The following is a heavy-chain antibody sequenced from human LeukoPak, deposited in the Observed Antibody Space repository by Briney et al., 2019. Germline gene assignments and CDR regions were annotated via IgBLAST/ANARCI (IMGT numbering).Heavy chain of an antibody. Sequence: PSETLSLTCTVSGGSISSYYWSWIRQPPGKGLEWIGYIYYSGGTNYNPSLKSRVTISVDTSKNQFSLKLSSVTAADTAVYYCARDRRRFGELSPFYYWGQGTLVTVSS. CDR3: ARDRRRFGELSPFYY. CDR2: IYYSGGT. D-gene: IGHD3-10*01. V-gene: IGHV4-59*12. CDR1: GGSISSYY. J-gene: IGHJ4*02.